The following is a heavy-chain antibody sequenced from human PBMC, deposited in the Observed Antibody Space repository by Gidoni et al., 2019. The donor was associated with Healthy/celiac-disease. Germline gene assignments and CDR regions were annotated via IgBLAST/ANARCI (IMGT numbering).Heavy chain of an antibody. CDR2: ISGSGGST. CDR1: GFTFSSYA. J-gene: IGHJ4*02. Sequence: EVQLLESGGGLVQPGGSLRLSCAASGFTFSSYAMSWVRQAPGKGLEWVSAISGSGGSTDYADSVKGRFTISRDNSKNTLYLQMNSLRAEDTAVYYCAKHSGSSPVVIAISHFDYWGQGTQVTVSS. V-gene: IGHV3-23*01. D-gene: IGHD2-21*01. CDR3: AKHSGSSPVVIAISHFDY.